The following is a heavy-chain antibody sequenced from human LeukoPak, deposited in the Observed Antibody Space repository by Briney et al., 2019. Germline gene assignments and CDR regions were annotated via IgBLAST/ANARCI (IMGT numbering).Heavy chain of an antibody. J-gene: IGHJ3*02. CDR2: INHSGST. V-gene: IGHV4-34*01. D-gene: IGHD3-22*01. Sequence: PSETLSLTCAVYGGSFSGYYWSWIRQPPGKGLEWIGEINHSGSTNYNPSLKSRVTISVDTSKNQFSLKLSSVTAADTAVYYCASRKRKGYYYDNQGAFDIWGQGTMVTVSS. CDR3: ASRKRKGYYYDNQGAFDI. CDR1: GGSFSGYY.